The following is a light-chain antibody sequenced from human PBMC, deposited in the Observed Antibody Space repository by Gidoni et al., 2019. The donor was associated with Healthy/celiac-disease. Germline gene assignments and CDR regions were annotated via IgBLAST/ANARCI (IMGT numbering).Light chain of an antibody. CDR2: WAS. CDR3: QQYYSPPYT. V-gene: IGKV4-1*01. CDR1: QSVLYSSNNKNF. J-gene: IGKJ2*01. Sequence: DIVMTQSPDSLAVSLGERATINCKSSQSVLYSSNNKNFLAWYQQKPGQPPKLPIYWASTRDSGVPDRFSGSGSGTDFTLTISSLQAEDVAAYYCQQYYSPPYTFGQGTKLEIK.